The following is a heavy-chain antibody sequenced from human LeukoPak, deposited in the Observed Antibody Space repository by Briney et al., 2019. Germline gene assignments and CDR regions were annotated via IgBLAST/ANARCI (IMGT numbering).Heavy chain of an antibody. CDR1: GYSISSGYY. CDR2: IYHSGST. CDR3: ARDLGRGYSYGNLDY. Sequence: SETLSLTCAVSGYSISSGYYWGWIRQPPGKGLEWIGSIYHSGSTYYNPSLKSRVTISVDTSKNQFSLKLSSVTAADTAVYYCARDLGRGYSYGNLDYWGQGTLVTVSS. D-gene: IGHD5-18*01. V-gene: IGHV4-38-2*02. J-gene: IGHJ4*02.